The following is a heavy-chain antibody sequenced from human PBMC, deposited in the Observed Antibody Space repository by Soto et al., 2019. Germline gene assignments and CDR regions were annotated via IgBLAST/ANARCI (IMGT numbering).Heavy chain of an antibody. D-gene: IGHD6-13*01. CDR2: INHSGST. J-gene: IGHJ6*02. Sequence: SETLSLTCAVYGGSFSGYYWSWIRQPPGKGLEWIGEINHSGSTNYNPSLKSRVTISVDTSKNQFSLKLSSVTAADTAVYYCASLDSSSWWDYYYYGMDVWGQGTTVTVSS. CDR1: GGSFSGYY. V-gene: IGHV4-34*01. CDR3: ASLDSSSWWDYYYYGMDV.